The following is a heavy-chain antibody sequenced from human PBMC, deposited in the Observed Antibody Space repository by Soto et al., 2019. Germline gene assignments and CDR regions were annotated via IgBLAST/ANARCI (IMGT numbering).Heavy chain of an antibody. D-gene: IGHD2-15*01. CDR1: GGSFSGYY. Sequence: NPSETLSLTCAVYGGSFSGYYWSWIRQPPGKGLEWIGEINHSGSTNYNPSLKSRVTISVDTSKNQFSLKLSSVTAADTAVYYCGRGLGYCSGGSCQIWHTFDYWGQGTLVTVSS. CDR3: GRGLGYCSGGSCQIWHTFDY. CDR2: INHSGST. J-gene: IGHJ4*02. V-gene: IGHV4-34*01.